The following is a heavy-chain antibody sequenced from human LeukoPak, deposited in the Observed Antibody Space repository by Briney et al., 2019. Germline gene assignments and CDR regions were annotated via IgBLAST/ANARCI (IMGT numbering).Heavy chain of an antibody. J-gene: IGHJ6*02. CDR3: VRAAAFYYDSSGYYTSPYYYGMDV. Sequence: PSETLSLTCTVSGGSISSYFWSWIRQPAGKGLEWIGRIYPSGSTNYSPSPKSRVTMSVDTSKNQFSLKLSSVTAADTAVYCCVRAAAFYYDSSGYYTSPYYYGMDVWGQGTTVAVSS. V-gene: IGHV4-4*07. CDR2: IYPSGST. D-gene: IGHD3-22*01. CDR1: GGSISSYF.